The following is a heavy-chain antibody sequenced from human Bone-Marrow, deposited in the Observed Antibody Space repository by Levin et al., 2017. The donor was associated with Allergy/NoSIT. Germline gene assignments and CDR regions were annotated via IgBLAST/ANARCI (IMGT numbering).Heavy chain of an antibody. CDR2: ISGRGSKI. Sequence: LSLTCAASGFTFSNYALNWVRQAPGKGLEWVSFISGRGSKIYYPDSVKGRFIISRDSDKNSLYLQMNSLRVEDTAVYYCAREVNGLFDYWGQGTLVTVSS. CDR1: GFTFSNYA. CDR3: AREVNGLFDY. D-gene: IGHD2-21*01. J-gene: IGHJ4*02. V-gene: IGHV3-48*03.